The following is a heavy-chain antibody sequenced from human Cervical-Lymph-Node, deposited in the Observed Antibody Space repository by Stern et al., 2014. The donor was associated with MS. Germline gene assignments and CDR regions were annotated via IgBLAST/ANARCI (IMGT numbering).Heavy chain of an antibody. CDR3: ARGARYSDSSGYYFYFDY. J-gene: IGHJ4*02. V-gene: IGHV4-31*01. D-gene: IGHD3-22*01. CDR1: GGSINSGGYY. Sequence: VQLQESGPGLVKPSQTLPLTCTVSGGSINSGGYYWSWIRQYPGKGLEWIGYIYYTGSAYYDPSLKSLLSMSIDTSKNQFSLNLNSVTAADTAVYYCARGARYSDSSGYYFYFDYWGQGTLVTVSS. CDR2: IYYTGSA.